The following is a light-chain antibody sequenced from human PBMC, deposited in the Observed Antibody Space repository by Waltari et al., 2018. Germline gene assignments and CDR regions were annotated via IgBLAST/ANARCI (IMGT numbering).Light chain of an antibody. V-gene: IGLV1-44*01. CDR1: SSNLGTNP. J-gene: IGLJ2*01. CDR2: SND. Sequence: QSVLTQPPSASGTPGQRVTISGSGSSSNLGTNPVNWYQQLPGAAPKLLLYSNDQRPSGVPDRFSGSKSGTSASLAISGLQSEDEADYYCATWDDSLNGQLFGGGTKLAVL. CDR3: ATWDDSLNGQL.